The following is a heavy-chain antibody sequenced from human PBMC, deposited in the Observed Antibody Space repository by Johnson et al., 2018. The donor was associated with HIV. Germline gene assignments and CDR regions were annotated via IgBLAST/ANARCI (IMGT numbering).Heavy chain of an antibody. D-gene: IGHD3-22*01. J-gene: IGHJ3*02. Sequence: QMQLVESGGGVVQPGRSLRLSCAASGFTFYDYAIHWVRQPPGKGLECVANIKQDGSEKYYADSVKGRFTISRDNSKNTLYLQMNSLRVEDTAVYYCAKGDDYYDSSGYYRQGAFDIWGQGTMVTVSS. CDR2: IKQDGSEK. V-gene: IGHV3-33*06. CDR1: GFTFYDYA. CDR3: AKGDDYYDSSGYYRQGAFDI.